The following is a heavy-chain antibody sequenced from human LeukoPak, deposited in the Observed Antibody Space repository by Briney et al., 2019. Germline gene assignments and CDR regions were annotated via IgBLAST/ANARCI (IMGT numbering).Heavy chain of an antibody. CDR3: ARHGPVVTPYNDAFDI. CDR1: GGSVNSGNYY. CDR2: IYYSGST. Sequence: KPSETLSLTCTVSGGSVNSGNYYWSWIRQPPGKGLEWIGFIYYSGSTNYNPSLKSRVTISVDTSKNQFSLKLSSVTAADTAVYYCARHGPVVTPYNDAFDIWGQGTMVTVSS. D-gene: IGHD4-23*01. J-gene: IGHJ3*02. V-gene: IGHV4-61*01.